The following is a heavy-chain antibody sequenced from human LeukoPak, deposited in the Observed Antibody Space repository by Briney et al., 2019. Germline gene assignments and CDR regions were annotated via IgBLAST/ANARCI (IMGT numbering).Heavy chain of an antibody. CDR3: ARVTSAREGAYYFDY. CDR1: GFTFSSYS. Sequence: PGGSLRLSCAASGFTFSSYSMNWVRQAPGKGLEWVSYISSSSSTIYYADSVKGRFTISRDNAKNSLYLQMNSLRAEDTAVYYCARVTSAREGAYYFDYWGQGTLVTVSS. D-gene: IGHD1-26*01. J-gene: IGHJ4*02. CDR2: ISSSSSTI. V-gene: IGHV3-48*04.